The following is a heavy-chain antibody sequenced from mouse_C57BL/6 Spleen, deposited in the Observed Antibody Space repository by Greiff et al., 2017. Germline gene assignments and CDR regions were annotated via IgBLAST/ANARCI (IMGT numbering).Heavy chain of an antibody. Sequence: VQLQQSGPELVKPGASVKISCKASGYAFSSSWMNWVKQRPGKGLEWIGRIYPGDGDTNYNGKFKGKATLTADKSSSTAYMQLSRLTSEDSAVYFCARNYGSSFDYWGQGTTLTVSS. J-gene: IGHJ2*01. V-gene: IGHV1-82*01. CDR2: IYPGDGDT. CDR1: GYAFSSSW. D-gene: IGHD1-1*01. CDR3: ARNYGSSFDY.